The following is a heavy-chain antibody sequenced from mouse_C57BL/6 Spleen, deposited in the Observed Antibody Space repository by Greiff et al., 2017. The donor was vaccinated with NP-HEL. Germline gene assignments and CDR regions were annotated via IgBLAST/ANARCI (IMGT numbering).Heavy chain of an antibody. CDR3: ARSYYDYDAASFAY. V-gene: IGHV5-17*01. CDR1: GFTFSDYG. CDR2: ISSGSSTI. D-gene: IGHD2-4*01. Sequence: EVQLVESGGGLVKPGGSLKLSCAASGFTFSDYGMHWVRQAPEKGLEWVAYISSGSSTIYYADTVKGRFTISRDNAKNTLFLQMASMRDEDTAMYYCARSYYDYDAASFAYWGQGTLVTVSA. J-gene: IGHJ3*01.